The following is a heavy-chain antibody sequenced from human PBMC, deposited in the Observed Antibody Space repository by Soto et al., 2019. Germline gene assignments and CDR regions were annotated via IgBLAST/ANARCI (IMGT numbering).Heavy chain of an antibody. V-gene: IGHV4-39*01. CDR2: IYYSGST. Sequence: QLQLQESGPGLVKPSETLSLTCTVSGGSISSSSYYWGWIRQPPGKGLEWIGSIYYSGSTYYNPSLKSRVTISVDTSKNQFSLKLSSVTAADTAVYYCARHVTHGGGAQWLSIEGPFYFDYWGQGTLVTVSS. D-gene: IGHD6-19*01. CDR1: GGSISSSSYY. CDR3: ARHVTHGGGAQWLSIEGPFYFDY. J-gene: IGHJ4*02.